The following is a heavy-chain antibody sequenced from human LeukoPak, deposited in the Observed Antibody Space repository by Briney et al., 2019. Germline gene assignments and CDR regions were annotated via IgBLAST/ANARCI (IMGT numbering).Heavy chain of an antibody. CDR2: ISYDGSNK. D-gene: IGHD5-18*01. J-gene: IGHJ4*02. CDR1: GFIFSDYW. Sequence: GGSLRLSCAVSGFIFSDYWMHWVRQVPGKGLEWVAVISYDGSNKYYADSVKGRFTISRDNSKNTLYLQMNSLRAEDTAVYYCARDFVDTAMVTPGYWGQGTLVTVSS. CDR3: ARDFVDTAMVTPGY. V-gene: IGHV3-30-3*01.